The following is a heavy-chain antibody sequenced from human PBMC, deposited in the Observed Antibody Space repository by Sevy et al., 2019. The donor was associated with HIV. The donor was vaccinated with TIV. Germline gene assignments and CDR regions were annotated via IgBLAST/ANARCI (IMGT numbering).Heavy chain of an antibody. J-gene: IGHJ4*02. Sequence: GGSLRLSCAASGFIFSNYNMKWVRQAPGKGLEWVSSISSNSNDIYYGDSVKGRFTISRDNAKNSLYLQMNSLRAEDTAVYYCARKMEQLVPDYWGQGTLVTVS. CDR2: ISSNSNDI. D-gene: IGHD6-6*01. CDR1: GFIFSNYN. V-gene: IGHV3-21*01. CDR3: ARKMEQLVPDY.